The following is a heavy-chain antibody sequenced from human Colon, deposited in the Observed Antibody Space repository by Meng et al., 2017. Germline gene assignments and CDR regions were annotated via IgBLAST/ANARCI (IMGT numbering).Heavy chain of an antibody. Sequence: QIPLRESGPTLVKPTQPLPVNCTLAAFALSTYGLGLCWVRQPPGKTLELLGTLYWYETKRYNPSPKSRLTINRDTSTNQVVLTMTNMGPVDTATYYCVRREGGDIFEYWGQGALVTVSS. CDR1: AFALSTYGLG. D-gene: IGHD3-10*01. V-gene: IGHV2-5*01. CDR3: VRREGGDIFEY. CDR2: LYWYETK. J-gene: IGHJ4*02.